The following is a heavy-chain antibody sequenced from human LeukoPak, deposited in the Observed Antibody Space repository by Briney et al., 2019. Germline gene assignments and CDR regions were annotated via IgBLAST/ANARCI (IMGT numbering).Heavy chain of an antibody. CDR1: GYSFTSYW. Sequence: GESLKISCKGFGYSFTSYWIAWVRQMPGTGLEWMGIIYPGDSDTRYSPSFQGQVIISAAKSLSTAYLQWSSLKASDTAMYYCAKGAQLVLDFWGQGSLVTVSS. CDR2: IYPGDSDT. V-gene: IGHV5-51*01. D-gene: IGHD6-6*01. CDR3: AKGAQLVLDF. J-gene: IGHJ4*02.